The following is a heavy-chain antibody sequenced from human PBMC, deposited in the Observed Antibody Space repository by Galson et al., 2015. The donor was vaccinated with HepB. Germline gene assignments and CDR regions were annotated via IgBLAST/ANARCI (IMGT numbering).Heavy chain of an antibody. CDR1: GFTFISRS. J-gene: IGHJ2*01. CDR2: IGGTSNYI. D-gene: IGHD3-22*01. CDR3: ARERDSSGHYKYFDL. Sequence: SLRLSCAASGFTFISRSINWVRQAPGKGLEWVSCIGGTSNYIYYADSVKGRFTVSRDNAKNSAYLQMNSLGVEDTAVYYCARERDSSGHYKYFDLWGRGTLVIVSS. V-gene: IGHV3-21*01.